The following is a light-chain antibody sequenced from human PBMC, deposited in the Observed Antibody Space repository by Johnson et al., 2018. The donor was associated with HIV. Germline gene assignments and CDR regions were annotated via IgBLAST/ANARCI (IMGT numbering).Light chain of an antibody. J-gene: IGLJ1*01. CDR1: SSIIGNNY. CDR3: GTWDSSLSAGRYV. V-gene: IGLV1-51*02. Sequence: QPVLTQPPSVSAAPGQKVTISCSGSSSIIGNNYVSWYQQLPGTAPKLLIYENNKRPSGIPDRFSGSKSGTSATLGITGLQTGDEADYYCGTWDSSLSAGRYVFGTGTKVTVL. CDR2: ENN.